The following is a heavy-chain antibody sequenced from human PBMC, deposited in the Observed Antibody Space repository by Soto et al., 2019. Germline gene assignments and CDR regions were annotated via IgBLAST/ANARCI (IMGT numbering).Heavy chain of an antibody. CDR1: GGTFSSYA. Sequence: ASVKVSCKASGGTFSSYAISWVRQAPGQGLEWMGGIIPIFGTANYAQKFQGRVTITADESTSTAYMELSSLRSEDTAVYYCASAEMATTSRGYYFDYWGQGTLVTVSS. D-gene: IGHD1-1*01. J-gene: IGHJ4*02. V-gene: IGHV1-69*13. CDR2: IIPIFGTA. CDR3: ASAEMATTSRGYYFDY.